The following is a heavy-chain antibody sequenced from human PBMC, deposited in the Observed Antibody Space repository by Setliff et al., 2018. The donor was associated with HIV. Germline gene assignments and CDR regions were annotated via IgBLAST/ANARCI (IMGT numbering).Heavy chain of an antibody. Sequence: PSETLSLTCTVSGGSISSRGDYWSWVRQHPGKGLEWIGYIYYTGSTYSNPSLQSRVRISVDTSKNQFSLKLYSVTAADTAIYYCARRRLVGYSFDYWGQGALVTGLL. D-gene: IGHD6-25*01. CDR2: IYYTGST. V-gene: IGHV4-31*03. J-gene: IGHJ4*02. CDR3: ARRRLVGYSFDY. CDR1: GGSISSRGDY.